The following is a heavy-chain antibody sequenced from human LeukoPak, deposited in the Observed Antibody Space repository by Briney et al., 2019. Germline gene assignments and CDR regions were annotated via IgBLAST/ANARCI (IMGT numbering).Heavy chain of an antibody. J-gene: IGHJ4*02. CDR3: ARGYYHFDGSGYFDM. V-gene: IGHV3-23*01. CDR2: IGDRGDIT. D-gene: IGHD3-22*01. Sequence: GGSLRLSCAASGFTLTRHAMSWVRQAPGKGLEWVSVIGDRGDITYYAESVEGRFTISRDTSRNMISLQMNSLRPEDTAVYYCARGYYHFDGSGYFDMWGQGTLVTVSS. CDR1: GFTLTRHA.